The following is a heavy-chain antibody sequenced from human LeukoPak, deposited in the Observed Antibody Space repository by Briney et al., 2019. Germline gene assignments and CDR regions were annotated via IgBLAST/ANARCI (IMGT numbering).Heavy chain of an antibody. Sequence: PGGSLRLSCAASGFTFSSYGMHWVRQTPGKGLEWVAFIRYDGSNKYYADSVKGRFTISRDNSKNTLYLQMNSLRAEDTAVYYCAKVGPPLICSGGSCDKNFDYWGQGTLVTVSS. J-gene: IGHJ4*02. CDR3: AKVGPPLICSGGSCDKNFDY. CDR2: IRYDGSNK. V-gene: IGHV3-30*02. CDR1: GFTFSSYG. D-gene: IGHD2-15*01.